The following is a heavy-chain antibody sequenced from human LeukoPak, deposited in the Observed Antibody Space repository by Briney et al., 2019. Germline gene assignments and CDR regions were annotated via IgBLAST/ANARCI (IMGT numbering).Heavy chain of an antibody. CDR3: VTSSDWAFDH. J-gene: IGHJ4*02. CDR2: IRPDGGQE. D-gene: IGHD6-19*01. CDR1: GFTFRNSW. Sequence: GGSLRLSCAASGFTFRNSWMTWVRQAPGKGLEWVANIRPDGGQEQYADSLEGRITISRDNVRNSLFLQLNSLRAEDTAVYFCVTSSDWAFDHWGQGTLVTVSS. V-gene: IGHV3-7*01.